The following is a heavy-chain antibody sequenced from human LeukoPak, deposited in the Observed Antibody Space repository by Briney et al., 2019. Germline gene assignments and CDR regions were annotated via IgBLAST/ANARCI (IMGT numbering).Heavy chain of an antibody. Sequence: SETLSLTCTVSGGSLSSGGYYWSWIRQHPGKGLEWIGYIYYSGSTYYNPSLKSRVTISVDTSKNQFSLKLSSVTAADTAVYYCVRPHGDFWSGYYVGSYWFDPWGQGTLVTVSS. CDR3: VRPHGDFWSGYYVGSYWFDP. CDR1: GGSLSSGGYY. CDR2: IYYSGST. V-gene: IGHV4-31*03. J-gene: IGHJ5*02. D-gene: IGHD3-3*01.